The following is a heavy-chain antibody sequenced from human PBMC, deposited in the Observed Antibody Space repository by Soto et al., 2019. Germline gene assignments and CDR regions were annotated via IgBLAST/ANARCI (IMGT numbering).Heavy chain of an antibody. CDR1: GFIFSSYS. CDR3: ARDPRYCSGGNCYSSYYYYYLDV. V-gene: IGHV3-48*01. CDR2: ISSSSDTI. J-gene: IGHJ6*03. D-gene: IGHD2-15*01. Sequence: EVQLVESGGGLVQPGGSLRLSWAASGFIFSSYSMNWVRQAPGKGLEWVSYISSSSDTIYYADSVKGRFTISRDNAKNSLYLQMNSLRAEDTAVYYCARDPRYCSGGNCYSSYYYYYLDVWGIGTTVTVSS.